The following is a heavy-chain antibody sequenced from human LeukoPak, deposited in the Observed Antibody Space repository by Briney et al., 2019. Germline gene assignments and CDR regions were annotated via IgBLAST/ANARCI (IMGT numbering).Heavy chain of an antibody. V-gene: IGHV3-30-3*02. CDR1: GFTFSSYA. CDR2: ISYDGSNK. J-gene: IGHJ3*02. D-gene: IGHD2-2*02. CDR3: AKREYCSSTSCYTVAFDI. Sequence: GGSLRLSCAASGFTFSSYAMHWVRQAPGKGLEWVAVISYDGSNKYYADSVKGRFTISRDNSKNTLYLQMNSLRAEDTAVYYCAKREYCSSTSCYTVAFDIWGQGTMVTVSS.